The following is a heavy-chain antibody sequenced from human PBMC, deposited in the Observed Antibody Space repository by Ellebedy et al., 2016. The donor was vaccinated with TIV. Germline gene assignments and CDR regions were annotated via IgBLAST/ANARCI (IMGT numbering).Heavy chain of an antibody. J-gene: IGHJ4*02. CDR2: IIPIFGTA. CDR1: GGTFSSYA. V-gene: IGHV1-69*13. Sequence: SVKVSCXASGGTFSSYAISWVRQAPGQGLEWMGGIIPIFGTANYAQKFQGRVTITADESTSTAYMELSSLRSEDTAVYYCAIPGDSMYFDYWGQGTLVTVSS. D-gene: IGHD3-22*01. CDR3: AIPGDSMYFDY.